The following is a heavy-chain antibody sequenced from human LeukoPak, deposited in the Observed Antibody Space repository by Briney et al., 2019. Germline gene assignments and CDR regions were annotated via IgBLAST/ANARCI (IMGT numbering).Heavy chain of an antibody. J-gene: IGHJ6*03. V-gene: IGHV4-30-4*08. D-gene: IGHD2-15*01. CDR2: IYYSGST. CDR3: ARGVVPYYYYYMDV. CDR1: GGSISSGDYY. Sequence: PSETLSLTCTVSGGSISSGDYYWSWIRQPPGKGLEWIGYIYYSGSTYCNPSLKSRVTISVDTSKNQFSLKLSSVTAADTAVYYCARGVVPYYYYYMDVWGKGTTVTVSS.